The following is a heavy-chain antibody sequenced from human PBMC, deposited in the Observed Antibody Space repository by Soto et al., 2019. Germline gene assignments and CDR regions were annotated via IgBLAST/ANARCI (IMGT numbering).Heavy chain of an antibody. CDR3: TTSLRSFDWLLYPYFDY. V-gene: IGHV3-49*04. CDR1: GFTFGDYA. CDR2: IRSKAYGGTT. D-gene: IGHD3-9*01. Sequence: GGSLRLSCTASGFTFGDYAMSWVRQAPGKGLEWVGFIRSKAYGGTTEYAASVKGRFTISRDDSRSIAYLQMNSLKTEDTAVYYCTTSLRSFDWLLYPYFDYWGPGTLVTVSS. J-gene: IGHJ4*02.